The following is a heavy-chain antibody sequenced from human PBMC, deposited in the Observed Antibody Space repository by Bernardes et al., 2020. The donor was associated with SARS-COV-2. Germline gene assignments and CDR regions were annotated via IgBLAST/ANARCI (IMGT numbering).Heavy chain of an antibody. CDR1: GFTFRNYA. CDR2: ITSNCDST. V-gene: IGHV3-64D*06. J-gene: IGHJ4*02. D-gene: IGHD3-10*01. CDR3: VKRNSGSSPPLDS. Sequence: GGSRRLSCSASGFTFRNYAMHWVRQAPEKGPEFVSAITSNCDSTFYAESVKGRFTISRDNSKNTLYLQMSSLRSEDTAIYYCVKRNSGSSPPLDSWGQGTLVTVSS.